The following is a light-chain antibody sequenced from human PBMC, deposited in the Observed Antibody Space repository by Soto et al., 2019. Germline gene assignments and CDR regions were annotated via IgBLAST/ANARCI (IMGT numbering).Light chain of an antibody. CDR2: DAS. Sequence: DIQLTQSPSSLSASLGDRITITCQASQDISTYLNWYQQKPGRAPNLLIYDASNLETGVPSRFSGSGSGTEFTFTITSLQPEDIATYLCHQYDDLQTFGPGTTVDIK. CDR1: QDISTY. J-gene: IGKJ3*01. V-gene: IGKV1-33*01. CDR3: HQYDDLQT.